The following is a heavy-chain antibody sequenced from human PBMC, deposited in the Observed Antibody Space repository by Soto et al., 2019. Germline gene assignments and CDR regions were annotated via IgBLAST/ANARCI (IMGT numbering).Heavy chain of an antibody. CDR1: GYTFTSYA. CDR3: ARDALYCSGGSCYFQNSDY. CDR2: INAGNGNT. D-gene: IGHD2-15*01. J-gene: IGHJ4*02. V-gene: IGHV1-3*01. Sequence: ASVKVSCTASGYTFTSYAMHWVRQAPGQRLEWMGWINAGNGNTKYSQKFQGRVTITRVTSASTAYMELSSLRSEDTAVYYCARDALYCSGGSCYFQNSDYWGQGTLVTVSS.